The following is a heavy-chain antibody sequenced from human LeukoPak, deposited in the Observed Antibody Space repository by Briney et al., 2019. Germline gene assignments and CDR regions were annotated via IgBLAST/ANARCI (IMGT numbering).Heavy chain of an antibody. CDR1: GGSISSGGYY. CDR3: ARGYDYGDYYFDF. Sequence: PSETLSLTCTVSGGSISSGGYYWSWIRQHPGKGLEWIGYIYYSGSIYYNPSLKSRVTISVDTSKNQFSLKLSSVTAADTAVYYCARGYDYGDYYFDFWGQGTLVTVSS. V-gene: IGHV4-31*03. J-gene: IGHJ4*02. CDR2: IYYSGSI. D-gene: IGHD4-17*01.